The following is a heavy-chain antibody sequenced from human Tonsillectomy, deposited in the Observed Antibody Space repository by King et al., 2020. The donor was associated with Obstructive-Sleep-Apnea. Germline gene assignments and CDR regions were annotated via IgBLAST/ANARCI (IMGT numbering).Heavy chain of an antibody. V-gene: IGHV1-46*01. J-gene: IGHJ4*02. CDR2: INPSGGSA. CDR1: GYIFINYY. D-gene: IGHD4/OR15-4a*01. CDR3: TSGGCDRMLTLG. Sequence: VQLVQSGAEVKKPGASVKVSCKASGYIFINYYMHWVRQAPGQGLEWMGIINPSGGSASYAEKFQGRVTMTRDTSTSTVYMELSSLRSEDTAVYYCTSGGCDRMLTLGWGKGALVTVSA.